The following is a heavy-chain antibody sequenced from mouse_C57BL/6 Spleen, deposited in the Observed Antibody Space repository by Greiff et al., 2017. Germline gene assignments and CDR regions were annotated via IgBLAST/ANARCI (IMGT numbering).Heavy chain of an antibody. CDR2: ISDGGSYT. D-gene: IGHD4-1*01. Sequence: DVQLVESGGGLVKPGGSLKLSCAASGFTFSSYAMSWVRQTPEKRLEWVATISDGGSYTYYPDNVKGRFTISRDNAKNNLYLQMSHLKSEDTAMYYCARNWDDFDYWGQGTTLTVSS. CDR1: GFTFSSYA. J-gene: IGHJ2*01. V-gene: IGHV5-4*01. CDR3: ARNWDDFDY.